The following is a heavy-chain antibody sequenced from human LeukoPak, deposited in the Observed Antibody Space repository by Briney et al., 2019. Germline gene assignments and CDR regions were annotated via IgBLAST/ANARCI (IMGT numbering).Heavy chain of an antibody. CDR2: IYYSNNT. D-gene: IGHD5-18*01. CDR3: VSPRGFSYGYFDY. V-gene: IGHV4-39*01. Sequence: SETLSLTCTVSGGSISSNSAYWGWIRQPPGKGLEWIGSIYYSNNTYYNPSLKSRVTISADTSKSQFSLTLGSVSATDTAVYYCVSPRGFSYGYFDYWGQGTLVTVSS. J-gene: IGHJ4*02. CDR1: GGSISSNSAY.